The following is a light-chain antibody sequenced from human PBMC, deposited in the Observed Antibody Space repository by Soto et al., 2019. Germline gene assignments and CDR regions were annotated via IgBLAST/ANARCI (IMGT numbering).Light chain of an antibody. CDR2: GAS. V-gene: IGKV3-11*01. CDR1: QSVSNNY. Sequence: EVVLTQSPGTLSLSPGERATLSCRASQSVSNNYLAWYQQKPGQAPRLLIYGASNRATGIPSRFSGSGSGTDFTLTISGLEPEDFAVYYCQQRSNWPPITFGQGTRLEIK. CDR3: QQRSNWPPIT. J-gene: IGKJ5*01.